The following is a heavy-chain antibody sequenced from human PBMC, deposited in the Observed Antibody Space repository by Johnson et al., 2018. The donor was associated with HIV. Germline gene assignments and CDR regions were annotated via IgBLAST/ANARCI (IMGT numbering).Heavy chain of an antibody. CDR2: VKSKTDGGTT. D-gene: IGHD3-9*01. Sequence: VQLVESGGGLVKPGGSLRLSCAASGFTFSNAWMSWVRQAPGRGLEWVGRVKSKTDGGTTDYAAPVKGRFTISRDDSKKTVYLQMKSLRSEDTGVYYCTTDWTVRYCDLLFHDAFDIWGQGTMVTVSS. J-gene: IGHJ3*02. V-gene: IGHV3-15*01. CDR3: TTDWTVRYCDLLFHDAFDI. CDR1: GFTFSNAW.